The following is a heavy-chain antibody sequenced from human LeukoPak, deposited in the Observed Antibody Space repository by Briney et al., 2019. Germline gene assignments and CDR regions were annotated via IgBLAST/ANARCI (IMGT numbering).Heavy chain of an antibody. CDR2: IYYSGST. CDR1: GGSISSGDYY. V-gene: IGHV4-61*08. J-gene: IGHJ6*03. Sequence: PSETLSLTCTVSGGSISSGDYYWSWIRQPPGKGLEWIGYIYYSGSTYYNPSLKSRVTMSVDTSKNQFSLKLSSVTAADTAVYYCARDDYRYYYMDVWGKGTTVTVSS. CDR3: ARDDYRYYYMDV.